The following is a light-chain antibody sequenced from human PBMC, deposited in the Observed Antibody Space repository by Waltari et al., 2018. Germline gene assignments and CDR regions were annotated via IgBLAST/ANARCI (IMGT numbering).Light chain of an antibody. Sequence: EIVLTQSPATLSLSPGEGATLSCRASQTISTYLAWYQQKASQAPRLLIYDASKRATGIPARFSGSGSGTDFTLTISSLEPEDFALYYCQQRTNWPRTFGQGTKLEIK. V-gene: IGKV3-11*01. J-gene: IGKJ2*02. CDR1: QTISTY. CDR3: QQRTNWPRT. CDR2: DAS.